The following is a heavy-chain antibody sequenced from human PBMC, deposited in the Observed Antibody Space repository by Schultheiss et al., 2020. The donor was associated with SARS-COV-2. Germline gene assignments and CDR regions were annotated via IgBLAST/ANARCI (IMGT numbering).Heavy chain of an antibody. D-gene: IGHD1-26*01. CDR1: GGSISSYY. Sequence: SETLSLTCTVSGGSISSYYWSWIRQPPGKGLEWIGYIYYSGSTNYNPSLKSRVTISVDTSKNQFSLKLSSVTAADTAVYYCSLIVGAISAFDIWGQGTMVTVSS. V-gene: IGHV4-59*12. CDR3: SLIVGAISAFDI. CDR2: IYYSGST. J-gene: IGHJ3*02.